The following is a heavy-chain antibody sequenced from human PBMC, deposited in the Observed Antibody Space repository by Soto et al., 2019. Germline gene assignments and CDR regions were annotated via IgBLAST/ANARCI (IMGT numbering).Heavy chain of an antibody. CDR2: ISSSSSTI. D-gene: IGHD1-1*01. CDR3: ASGSETTHKLSDTYYFDY. V-gene: IGHV3-48*02. CDR1: GFTFSSYS. Sequence: GGSLRLSCAASGFTFSSYSMNWVRQAPGKGLEWVSYISSSSSTIYYADSVKGRFTISRDNAKNSLYLQMNSLRDEDTAVYYCASGSETTHKLSDTYYFDYWGQGTLVTVSS. J-gene: IGHJ4*02.